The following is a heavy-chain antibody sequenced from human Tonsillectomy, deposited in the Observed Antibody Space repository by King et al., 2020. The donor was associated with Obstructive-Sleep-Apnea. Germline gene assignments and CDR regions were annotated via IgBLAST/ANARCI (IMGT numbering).Heavy chain of an antibody. V-gene: IGHV2-26*01. CDR3: ARIGNYYDSSGYYSVYFDR. J-gene: IGHJ4*02. CDR2: IFSNDEK. CDR1: GFSLSNGRMG. D-gene: IGHD3-22*01. Sequence: TLKESGPVLVKPTETLTLTCTVSGFSLSNGRMGVSWIRQPPGKALEWLAHIFSNDEKSYSTSLRSRLTISKDTSKSQVVLTMTNMDPLDTATYYCARIGNYYDSSGYYSVYFDRWGQGTLVTVSS.